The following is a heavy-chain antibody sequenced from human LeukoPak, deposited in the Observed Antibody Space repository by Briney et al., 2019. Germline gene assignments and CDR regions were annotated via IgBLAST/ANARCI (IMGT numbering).Heavy chain of an antibody. V-gene: IGHV1-18*01. Sequence: ASVKVSCKASGYTFTNYGITWVRQAPGQGLEWMGWISGYQGSTKYAQNFQGRVTMTIDTSTSTAYMELSSLRSEDTAVYYCARGQIVYSFDRSGYFDYWGQGNLVTVSS. CDR2: ISGYQGST. CDR1: GYTFTNYG. J-gene: IGHJ4*02. D-gene: IGHD3-22*01. CDR3: ARGQIVYSFDRSGYFDY.